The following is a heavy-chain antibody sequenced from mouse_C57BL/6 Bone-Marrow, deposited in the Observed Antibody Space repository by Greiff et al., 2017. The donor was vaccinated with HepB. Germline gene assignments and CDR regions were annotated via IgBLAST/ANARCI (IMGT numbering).Heavy chain of an antibody. Sequence: QVQLKQSGAELARPGASVKLSCKASGYTFTSYGISWVKQRTGQGLEWIGEIYPRSGNTYYNEKFKGKATLTADKSSSTAYMELRSLTSEDSAVYFCAKDPHYYGSSYPFPLFAYWGQGTLVTVSA. CDR2: IYPRSGNT. J-gene: IGHJ3*01. CDR1: GYTFTSYG. CDR3: AKDPHYYGSSYPFPLFAY. D-gene: IGHD1-1*01. V-gene: IGHV1-81*01.